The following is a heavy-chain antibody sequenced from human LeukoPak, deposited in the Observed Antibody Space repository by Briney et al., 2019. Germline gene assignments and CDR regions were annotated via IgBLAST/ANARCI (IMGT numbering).Heavy chain of an antibody. J-gene: IGHJ6*03. CDR3: ARAGDYDFWSGYFDYYYMDV. CDR2: IYYSGST. V-gene: IGHV4-59*01. D-gene: IGHD3-3*01. Sequence: SQTLSLTCTVSGGSISSYYWSWIRQPPGKGLEWIGYIYYSGSTNYNPSLKSRVTISVDTSKNQFSLKLSSVTAADTAVYYCARAGDYDFWSGYFDYYYMDVWGKGTTVTVSS. CDR1: GGSISSYY.